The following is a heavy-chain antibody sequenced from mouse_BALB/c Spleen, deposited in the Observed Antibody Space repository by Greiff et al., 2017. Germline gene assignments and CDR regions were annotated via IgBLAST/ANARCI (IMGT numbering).Heavy chain of an antibody. CDR2: ISYSGST. Sequence: DVQLQESGPGLVKPSQSLSLTCTVTGYSITSDYAWNWIRQFPGNKLEWMGYISYSGSTSYNPSLKSRISITRDTSKNQFFLQLNSVTTEDTATYYCARNYGSSYQYFDVWGAGTTVTVSS. V-gene: IGHV3-2*02. D-gene: IGHD1-1*01. CDR1: GYSITSDYA. J-gene: IGHJ1*01. CDR3: ARNYGSSYQYFDV.